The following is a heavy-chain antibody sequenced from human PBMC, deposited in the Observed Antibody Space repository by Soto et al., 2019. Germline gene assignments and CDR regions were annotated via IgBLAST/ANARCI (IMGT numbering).Heavy chain of an antibody. Sequence: QVQLVQSGAEVKKPGSSVKVSCKASGGTFSSYTISWVRQAPGQGLEWMGRIIPILGIANYAQKFQGRVTITADKSTSTAYMELSSLRSEDTAVYYCARVGGYPKAFDYWGQGTLVTVSS. CDR3: ARVGGYPKAFDY. D-gene: IGHD5-12*01. CDR2: IIPILGIA. V-gene: IGHV1-69*02. CDR1: GGTFSSYT. J-gene: IGHJ4*02.